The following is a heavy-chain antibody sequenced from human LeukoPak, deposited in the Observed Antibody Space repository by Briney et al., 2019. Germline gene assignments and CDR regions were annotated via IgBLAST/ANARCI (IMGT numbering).Heavy chain of an antibody. D-gene: IGHD6-13*01. V-gene: IGHV4-34*01. CDR2: INHSGST. J-gene: IGHJ4*02. Sequence: SETLSLTCAVYGGSFSGYYWSWIRQPPGKGLEWIGEINHSGSTNYNPSLKSRVTISVDTSKNQFSLKLSSVTAADTAVYYCARRAGYSSSWYASWGQGTLVTVSP. CDR1: GGSFSGYY. CDR3: ARRAGYSSSWYAS.